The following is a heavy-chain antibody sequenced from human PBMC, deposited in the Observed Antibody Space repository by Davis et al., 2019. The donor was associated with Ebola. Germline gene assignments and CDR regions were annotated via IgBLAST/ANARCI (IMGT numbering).Heavy chain of an antibody. J-gene: IGHJ5*02. D-gene: IGHD3-16*01. CDR2: IYYSGST. CDR3: ARAIGGRGGWFDP. V-gene: IGHV4-31*03. Sequence: SETLFLTCTVSGGSISSGGYYWSWIRQHPGKGLEWIGYIYYSGSTNYNPSLKSRVTISVDTSKNQFSLKLSSVTAADTAVYYCARAIGGRGGWFDPWGQGTLVTVSS. CDR1: GGSISSGGYY.